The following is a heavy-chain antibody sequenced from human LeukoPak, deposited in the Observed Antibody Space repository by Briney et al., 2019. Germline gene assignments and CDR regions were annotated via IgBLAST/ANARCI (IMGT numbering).Heavy chain of an antibody. J-gene: IGHJ4*02. Sequence: PGGSLRLSCAASGFTFSSYGMSWVRQAPGKGLEWVSAISGRGTSTYYADSVKGRFTISRDNSKNTLYLQMNSLRAEDTAIYYCAKGNYYILTGYLYYFEYWGQGTLVTVSS. D-gene: IGHD3-9*01. CDR3: AKGNYYILTGYLYYFEY. CDR2: ISGRGTST. CDR1: GFTFSSYG. V-gene: IGHV3-23*01.